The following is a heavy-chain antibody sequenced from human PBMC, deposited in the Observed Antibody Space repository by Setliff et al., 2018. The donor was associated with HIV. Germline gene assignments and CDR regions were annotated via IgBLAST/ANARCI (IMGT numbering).Heavy chain of an antibody. CDR3: AKVGWRVVVGATIDY. CDR2: ISAGGGST. V-gene: IGHV3-23*01. J-gene: IGHJ4*02. CDR1: GFTFSNYA. D-gene: IGHD2-15*01. Sequence: PGGSLRLSCAASGFTFSNYAMSWVRQAPGKGLEWVSSISAGGGSTYYADSVKGRFTISRDNSKYTLYLQMNRLRAEDTAVYYCAKVGWRVVVGATIDYWGQGTLVTVSS.